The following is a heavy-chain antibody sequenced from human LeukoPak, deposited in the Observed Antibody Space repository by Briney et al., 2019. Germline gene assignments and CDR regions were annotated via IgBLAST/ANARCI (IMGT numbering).Heavy chain of an antibody. CDR1: GFTFSSHA. CDR2: ISGSGGST. Sequence: GGSLRLSCAASGFTFSSHAMSWVRQAPGKGLEWVSAISGSGGSTYYADSVKGRFTISRDNSKNTLYLQMNSLRAEDTAVYYCAKVPAAYCSSTSCYLDYWGQGTLVTVSS. J-gene: IGHJ4*02. D-gene: IGHD2-2*01. CDR3: AKVPAAYCSSTSCYLDY. V-gene: IGHV3-23*01.